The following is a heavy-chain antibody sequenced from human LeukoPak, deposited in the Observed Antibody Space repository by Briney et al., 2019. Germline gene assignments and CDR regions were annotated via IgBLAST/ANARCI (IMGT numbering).Heavy chain of an antibody. V-gene: IGHV4-31*03. CDR2: IYYSGST. J-gene: IGHJ4*02. D-gene: IGHD6-19*01. CDR3: ARETSLAGFASGLGFNY. CDR1: GGSISSGGYY. Sequence: SQTLSLTCTVSGGSISSGGYYWSWIRQHPGKGLEWIGYIYYSGSTNYNPSLKSRVTISVDTSKNHFSLKLTSVTAADTATYYCARETSLAGFASGLGFNYWGQGILVTVSS.